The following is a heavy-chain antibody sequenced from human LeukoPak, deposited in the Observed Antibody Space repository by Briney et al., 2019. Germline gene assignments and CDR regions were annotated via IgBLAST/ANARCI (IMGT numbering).Heavy chain of an antibody. V-gene: IGHV1-2*02. Sequence: ASVKVSCKASGYTFTGYYMHWVRQAPGQGLEWVGWINPNSGGTNYAQKFQGRVTMTRDTSISTAYMELSRLRSDDTAVYYCARGAGFWSGYYIANDYWGQGTLVTVSS. CDR3: ARGAGFWSGYYIANDY. CDR1: GYTFTGYY. J-gene: IGHJ4*02. D-gene: IGHD3-3*01. CDR2: INPNSGGT.